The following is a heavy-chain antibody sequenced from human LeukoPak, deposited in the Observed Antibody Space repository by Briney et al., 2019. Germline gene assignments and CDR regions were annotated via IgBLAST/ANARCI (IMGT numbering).Heavy chain of an antibody. Sequence: PGGSLRLSCAASGFTVSSNYMSWVRQAPGKGLEWVSVIYSGGSTYYADSVKGRFTISRDNSKNTLYLQMNSLRAEDTAVYYCARSLVYGSGSYYGAFDIWGQGTMVTVSS. V-gene: IGHV3-53*01. D-gene: IGHD3-10*01. J-gene: IGHJ3*02. CDR1: GFTVSSNY. CDR2: IYSGGST. CDR3: ARSLVYGSGSYYGAFDI.